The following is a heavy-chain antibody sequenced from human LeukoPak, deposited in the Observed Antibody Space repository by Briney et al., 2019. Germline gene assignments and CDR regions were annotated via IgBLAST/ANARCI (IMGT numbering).Heavy chain of an antibody. J-gene: IGHJ6*02. Sequence: GGSLRLSCAASGFTFSSYGMHWVRQAPGKGLEWVAVIWYDGSNKYYADSVKGRFTISRDNSKSTLYLEMNSLRAEDTAVYYCARDSSGYPVYYYYGMDVWGQGTTVSVSS. CDR3: ARDSSGYPVYYYYGMDV. V-gene: IGHV3-33*01. D-gene: IGHD3-22*01. CDR1: GFTFSSYG. CDR2: IWYDGSNK.